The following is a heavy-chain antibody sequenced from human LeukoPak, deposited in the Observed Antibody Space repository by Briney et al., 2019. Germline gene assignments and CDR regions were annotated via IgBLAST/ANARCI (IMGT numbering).Heavy chain of an antibody. V-gene: IGHV1-69*13. D-gene: IGHD6-13*01. CDR2: IIPIFGTA. CDR3: ARVHSSSSGVDY. J-gene: IGHJ4*02. CDR1: GGTFSSYA. Sequence: SVKVSFKASGGTFSSYAISWVRQAPGQGLEWMGGIIPIFGTANYAQKFQGRVTITADESTSTAYMELSSLRSEDTAVYYCARVHSSSSGVDYWGQGTLVTVSS.